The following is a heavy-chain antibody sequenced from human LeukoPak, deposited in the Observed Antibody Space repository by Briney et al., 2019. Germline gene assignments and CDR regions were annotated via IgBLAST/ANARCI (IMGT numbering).Heavy chain of an antibody. CDR2: IYPGDSDT. D-gene: IGHD3-3*01. J-gene: IGHJ4*02. CDR3: ARLRFLEWLLEPFDY. CDR1: GYSFTSYW. Sequence: GESLKISCKGSGYSFTSYWIGWVRQMPGKGLEWMGIIYPGDSDTRYSPSFQGQVTISADKSTSTAYLQWSSLKASDTAMYYCARLRFLEWLLEPFDYWGQGTLVTVSS. V-gene: IGHV5-51*01.